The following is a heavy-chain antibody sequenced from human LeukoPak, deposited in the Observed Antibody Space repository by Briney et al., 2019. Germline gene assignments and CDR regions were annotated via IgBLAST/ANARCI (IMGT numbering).Heavy chain of an antibody. V-gene: IGHV3-23*01. CDR2: ISGSGDTT. D-gene: IGHD1-26*01. Sequence: PGGSLRLSRAASGFTFSSYGMSWVRQAPGKGLEWVSGISGSGDTTYYADSAKGRFTISRDNSKKTLFLQMNSLRAEDTAIYYCATSGSYSYWGQGTLVTVSS. J-gene: IGHJ4*02. CDR1: GFTFSSYG. CDR3: ATSGSYSY.